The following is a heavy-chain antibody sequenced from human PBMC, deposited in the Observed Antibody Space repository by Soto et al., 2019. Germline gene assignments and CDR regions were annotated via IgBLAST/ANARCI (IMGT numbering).Heavy chain of an antibody. V-gene: IGHV1-2*04. J-gene: IGHJ6*02. Sequence: WASVKVSCKASGYTFTGYYMHWVRQAPGQGLEWMGWINPNSGGTNYAQKFQGWVTMTRDTSISTAYMELSRLRSDDTAVYYCATGLTTDYYYGMDVWGQGTTVTVSS. CDR1: GYTFTGYY. CDR2: INPNSGGT. D-gene: IGHD4-17*01. CDR3: ATGLTTDYYYGMDV.